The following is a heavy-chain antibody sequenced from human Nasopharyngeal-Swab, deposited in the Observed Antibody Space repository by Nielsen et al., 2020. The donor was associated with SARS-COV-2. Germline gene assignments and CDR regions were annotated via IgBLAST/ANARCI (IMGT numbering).Heavy chain of an antibody. CDR2: IYSGGST. D-gene: IGHD3-22*01. CDR3: ARGAYDSSGYFWDY. V-gene: IGHV3-53*01. Sequence: IRPSAWQGPEWVSVIYSGGSTYSADSMKGRVTISRDNSKNTLYLQMNSLRAEDTAVYYCARGAYDSSGYFWDYWGQGTLVTVSS. J-gene: IGHJ4*02.